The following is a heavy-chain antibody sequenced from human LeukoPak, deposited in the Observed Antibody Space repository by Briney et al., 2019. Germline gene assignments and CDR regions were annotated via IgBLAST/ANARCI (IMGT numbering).Heavy chain of an antibody. CDR3: ARDRIAAAGVLLFHNYYYYYGMDV. D-gene: IGHD6-13*01. Sequence: GGSLRLSCAASGFTFSSYSMNWVRQAPGKGLEWVSSISSSSSYRYYADSVKGRFTISRDNAKNSLYLQMNSLRAEDTAVYYCARDRIAAAGVLLFHNYYYYYGMDVWGQGTTVTVSS. CDR2: ISSSSSYR. J-gene: IGHJ6*02. CDR1: GFTFSSYS. V-gene: IGHV3-21*01.